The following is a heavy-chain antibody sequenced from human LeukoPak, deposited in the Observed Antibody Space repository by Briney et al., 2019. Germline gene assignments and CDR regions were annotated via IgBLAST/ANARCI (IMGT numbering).Heavy chain of an antibody. CDR3: ARSPSYYDSSGYPYYMDV. D-gene: IGHD3-22*01. CDR2: ISYDGSNK. J-gene: IGHJ6*03. CDR1: GLTFSSYA. Sequence: GRSLRLSCAASGLTFSSYAMHWVRQAPGKGLEWVAVISYDGSNKYYADSVKGRFTISRDNSKNTLYLQMNSLRAEDTAVYYCARSPSYYDSSGYPYYMDVWGKGTTVTLSS. V-gene: IGHV3-30*01.